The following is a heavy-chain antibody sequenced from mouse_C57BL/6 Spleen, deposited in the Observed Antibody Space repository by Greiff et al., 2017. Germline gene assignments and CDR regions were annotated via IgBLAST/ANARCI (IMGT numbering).Heavy chain of an antibody. Sequence: QVQVVESGPELVKPGASVKISCKASGYAFSSSWMNWVKQRPGKGLEWIGRIYPGDGDTNYNGKFKGKATLTADKSSSTAYMQLSSLTSEDSAVYFCARSYYGSRFAYWGQRTLVTVSA. CDR2: IYPGDGDT. D-gene: IGHD1-1*01. CDR1: GYAFSSSW. CDR3: ARSYYGSRFAY. V-gene: IGHV1-82*01. J-gene: IGHJ3*01.